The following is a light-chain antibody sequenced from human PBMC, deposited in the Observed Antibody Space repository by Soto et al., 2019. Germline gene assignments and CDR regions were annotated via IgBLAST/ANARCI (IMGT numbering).Light chain of an antibody. J-gene: IGKJ1*01. CDR1: QDISSY. CDR3: QRFNSDPPT. Sequence: IQVTQSPSSLSASVGDRVTITCRASQDISSYLAWYQQKPGKAPKLLIYAASTLQSGVPSRFSGSGSGTDFTLTISSLQPGDVATYYCQRFNSDPPTFGQGTKVDIK. CDR2: AAS. V-gene: IGKV1-27*01.